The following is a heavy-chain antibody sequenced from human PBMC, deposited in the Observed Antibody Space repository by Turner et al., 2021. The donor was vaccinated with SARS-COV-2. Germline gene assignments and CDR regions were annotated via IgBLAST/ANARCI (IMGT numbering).Heavy chain of an antibody. CDR2: FIPISGTA. D-gene: IGHD3-10*01. Sequence: QVQLVQSGAEVKKPGASEKVSCKASGGTFSSYALSGVRQAPGQGLEWMGGFIPISGTATYAQKFQGRVTITADESTSTAYMELSSLRSEYTAVYYCARGKNYYGSGSYYPTHYYYGMDVWGQGTTVTVSS. CDR3: ARGKNYYGSGSYYPTHYYYGMDV. CDR1: GGTFSSYA. J-gene: IGHJ6*02. V-gene: IGHV1-69*01.